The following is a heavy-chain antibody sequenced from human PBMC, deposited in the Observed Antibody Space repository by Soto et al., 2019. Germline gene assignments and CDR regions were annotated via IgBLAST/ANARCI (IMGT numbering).Heavy chain of an antibody. V-gene: IGHV3-23*01. CDR2: LSGSGVST. Sequence: EVQLLESGGGLVQPGGSLRLSCAASGFTFSSYAMTWVRQAPGKGLEWVSALSGSGVSTYYADSVKGRFTISRDNSKNTLYAQMKSLRAEDTAVYDCAKGGGSKDYYDSSGYYLYYYYAMDVWGQGTTVTVSS. J-gene: IGHJ6*02. CDR1: GFTFSSYA. CDR3: AKGGGSKDYYDSSGYYLYYYYAMDV. D-gene: IGHD3-22*01.